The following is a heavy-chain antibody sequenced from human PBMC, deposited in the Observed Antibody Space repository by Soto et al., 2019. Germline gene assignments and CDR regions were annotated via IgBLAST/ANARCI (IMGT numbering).Heavy chain of an antibody. D-gene: IGHD6-19*01. V-gene: IGHV3-23*01. CDR3: AKGGYSSGRNFDY. Sequence: EVQLLESGGGLVQPGGSLRLSCAASGFTFSSYAMSWVRQAPGKGLEWVSAISVSGGSTYYADSVKGRFTISRDNSKNTLYLQMNSLRAEDTAVYYCAKGGYSSGRNFDYWGQGTLVTVSS. J-gene: IGHJ4*02. CDR1: GFTFSSYA. CDR2: ISVSGGST.